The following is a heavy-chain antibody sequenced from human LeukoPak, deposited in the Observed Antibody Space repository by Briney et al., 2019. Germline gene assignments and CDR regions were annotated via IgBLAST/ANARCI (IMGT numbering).Heavy chain of an antibody. V-gene: IGHV3-30*03. D-gene: IGHD3-22*01. CDR3: ARNRFEWKWLSPVGD. CDR1: GFTYA. J-gene: IGHJ4*02. Sequence: GGSLRLSCAASGFTYAMHWIRQAPGKGLEWVAAISYDGSLTYCPDSVKRRFTISRDNSKDTLYLQMNSLRPEDAAVYFCARNRFEWKWLSPVGDWGQGTLVTVSS. CDR2: ISYDGSLT.